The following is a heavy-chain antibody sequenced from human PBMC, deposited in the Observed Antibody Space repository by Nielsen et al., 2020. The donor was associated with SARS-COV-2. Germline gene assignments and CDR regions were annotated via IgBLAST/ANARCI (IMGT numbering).Heavy chain of an antibody. CDR3: ARGYSNDWYVGAY. CDR2: MSDRGNT. CDR1: GGSIRSEF. V-gene: IGHV4-59*01. D-gene: IGHD6-19*01. Sequence: SETLSLTCIVSGGSIRSEFWGWIRQPPGKGLEWIGYMSDRGNTNYNPSLKSRVTISVDTSKNQFSLKVNSVTAADTATYYCARGYSNDWYVGAYWGQGTLVTVSS. J-gene: IGHJ4*02.